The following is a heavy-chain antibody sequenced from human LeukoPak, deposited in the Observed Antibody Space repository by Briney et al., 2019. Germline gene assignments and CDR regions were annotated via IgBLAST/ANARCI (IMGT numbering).Heavy chain of an antibody. J-gene: IGHJ3*02. D-gene: IGHD1-26*01. CDR2: IYYSGST. Sequence: SETLSLTCTVSGGSISSYYWSWIRKPPGKGLEWIGYIYYSGSTNYNPSLKSRVTISVDTSKNQFSLKLSSVTATDTAVYFCATNRVGTYDRPFDIWGQGTMVTVSS. CDR3: ATNRVGTYDRPFDI. V-gene: IGHV4-59*08. CDR1: GGSISSYY.